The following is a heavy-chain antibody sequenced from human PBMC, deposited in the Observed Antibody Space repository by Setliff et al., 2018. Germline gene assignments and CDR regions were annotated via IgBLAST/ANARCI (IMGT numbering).Heavy chain of an antibody. CDR1: GYSFTSYW. CDR3: ARLGYSDAFDI. D-gene: IGHD5-18*01. CDR2: IYPGDSDT. Sequence: GESLKISCKGSGYSFTSYWIGWVRQMPGKGLEWMGIIYPGDSDTRYSPSFQGQVTMSADKSIRSAYLQWSSLKASDTAMYYCARLGYSDAFDIWGQGTMVTVSS. V-gene: IGHV5-51*01. J-gene: IGHJ3*02.